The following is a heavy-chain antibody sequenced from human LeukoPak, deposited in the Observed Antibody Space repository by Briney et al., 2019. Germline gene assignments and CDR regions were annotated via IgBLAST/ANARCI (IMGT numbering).Heavy chain of an antibody. CDR2: ISAYNGNT. CDR1: GYTFTSYG. J-gene: IGHJ6*03. D-gene: IGHD6-13*01. V-gene: IGHV1-18*01. Sequence: ASVKVSCKASGYTFTSYGISWVRQAPGQGLEWMGWISAYNGNTNYAQKLQGRVTMTTDTSTSTAYMELRSLRSDDTAVYYCARAHYSSSWYSNYYYYYMDVWGKGTTVTVSS. CDR3: ARAHYSSSWYSNYYYYYMDV.